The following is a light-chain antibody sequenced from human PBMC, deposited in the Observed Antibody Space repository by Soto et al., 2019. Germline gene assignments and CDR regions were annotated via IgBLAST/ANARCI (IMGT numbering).Light chain of an antibody. CDR3: SSYTSSSIYV. V-gene: IGLV2-14*01. Sequence: QSVLTQPASVSGSPGQSITISCTGSSSDVGGYNFVSWYQQHPGKAPKLMISEVTNRPSGVSNRFSGSKSGNTASLTISGLQAEDEADYYCSSYTSSSIYVFGTGTKVTVL. J-gene: IGLJ1*01. CDR1: SSDVGGYNF. CDR2: EVT.